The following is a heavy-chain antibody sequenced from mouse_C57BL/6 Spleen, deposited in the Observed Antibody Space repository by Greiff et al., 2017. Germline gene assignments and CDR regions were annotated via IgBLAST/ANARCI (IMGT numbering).Heavy chain of an antibody. V-gene: IGHV3-6*01. CDR2: ISYDGSN. CDR1: GYSITSGYY. CDR3: ARSSFNWDVDY. J-gene: IGHJ2*01. D-gene: IGHD4-1*02. Sequence: VQLQQSGPGLVKPSQSLSLTCSVTGYSITSGYYWNWIRQFPGNKLEWMGYISYDGSNNYNPSLKNRISITRDTSKNQFFLKLNSVTTEDTATYYCARSSFNWDVDYGGQGTTLTVSS.